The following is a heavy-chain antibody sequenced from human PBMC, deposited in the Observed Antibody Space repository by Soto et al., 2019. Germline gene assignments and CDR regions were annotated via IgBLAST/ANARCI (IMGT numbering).Heavy chain of an antibody. CDR1: GFIFSNFA. V-gene: IGHV3-23*01. Sequence: PGGSLRLSCVGSGFIFSNFAMNWVRQAPGKGLEWVPSISGSGGSTYYADSVKGRFIISRDNSKSTLYLQMNSLRAEDTAVYYCATGTFNFDSWGQGTLVTVSS. J-gene: IGHJ4*02. CDR2: ISGSGGST. CDR3: ATGTFNFDS.